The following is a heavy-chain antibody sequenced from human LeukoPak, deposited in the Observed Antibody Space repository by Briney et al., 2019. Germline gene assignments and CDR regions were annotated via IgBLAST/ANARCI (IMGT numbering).Heavy chain of an antibody. J-gene: IGHJ4*02. V-gene: IGHV3-21*04. CDR1: GFTFSSYS. CDR3: AKGEGSSWKPGYFDY. Sequence: GGSLRLSCAASGFTFSSYSMNWVRQAPGKGLEWVSSISSSSSYIYYADSVKGRFTISRDNAKNSLYLQMNSLRAEDTAVYYCAKGEGSSWKPGYFDYWGQGTLVTVSS. D-gene: IGHD6-13*01. CDR2: ISSSSSYI.